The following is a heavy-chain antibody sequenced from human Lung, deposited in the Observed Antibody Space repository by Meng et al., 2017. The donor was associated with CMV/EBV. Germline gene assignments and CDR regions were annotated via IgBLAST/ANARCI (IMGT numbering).Heavy chain of an antibody. J-gene: IGHJ6*02. D-gene: IGHD3-10*01. CDR3: ARERLLREPPYYGMDV. Sequence: SVNVSFQASVYTFTAYYMHWVRQAPGHGLEWMGWINPSSGGTIYAQHFQGRVTMTTDTSNSTAYMEVSRLTSDDTAVYYCARERLLREPPYYGMDVWGQGTXVTVSS. CDR2: INPSSGGT. V-gene: IGHV1-2*02. CDR1: VYTFTAYY.